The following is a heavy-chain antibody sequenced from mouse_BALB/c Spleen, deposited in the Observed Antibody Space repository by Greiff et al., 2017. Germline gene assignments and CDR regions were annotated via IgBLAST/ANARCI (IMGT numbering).Heavy chain of an antibody. J-gene: IGHJ3*01. CDR3: ARWRGYYGSRPY. CDR1: GYTFRSYW. Sequence: QVQLQQSGAELMKPGASVKISCKATGYTFRSYWIEWVKQRPGHGLEWIGEILPGSGSTNYNEKFKGKATFTADTSANTAYMQLSSLTSEDSAVYYCARWRGYYGSRPYWGQGTLVTVSA. D-gene: IGHD1-1*01. V-gene: IGHV1-9*01. CDR2: ILPGSGST.